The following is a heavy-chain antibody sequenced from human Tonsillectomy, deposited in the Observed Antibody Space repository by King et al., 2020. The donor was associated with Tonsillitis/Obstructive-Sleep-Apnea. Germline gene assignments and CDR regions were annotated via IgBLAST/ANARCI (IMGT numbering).Heavy chain of an antibody. Sequence: QLVQSGAEVKKPGSSVKVSCKASGGTFSSYAISWVRQAPGQGLEWMGGIIPILSIANYAQQFQGRVTITADKSTSTAYMDLSSLRSEDTAVYYCARGLSRDIVVVPAAEAFDIWGQGTMVTVSS. J-gene: IGHJ3*02. CDR2: IIPILSIA. D-gene: IGHD2-2*01. CDR1: GGTFSSYA. CDR3: ARGLSRDIVVVPAAEAFDI. V-gene: IGHV1-69*10.